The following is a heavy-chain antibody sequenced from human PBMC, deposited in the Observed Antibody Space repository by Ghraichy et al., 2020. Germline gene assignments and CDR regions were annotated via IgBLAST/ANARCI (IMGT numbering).Heavy chain of an antibody. V-gene: IGHV3-7*01. CDR1: GFTFSNYW. Sequence: GGSLRLSCAASGFTFSNYWMTWVRQAPGKGLEWVANIKQDETQKYYVDSVKGRFTISRDNAKNLMYLQMNRLRAEDTAVYYWMRDFGGSSDWGQGTLVTVSS. D-gene: IGHD1-26*01. J-gene: IGHJ4*02. CDR3: MRDFGGSSD. CDR2: IKQDETQK.